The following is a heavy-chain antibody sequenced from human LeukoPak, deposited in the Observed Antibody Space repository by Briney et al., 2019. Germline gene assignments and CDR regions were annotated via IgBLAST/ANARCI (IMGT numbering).Heavy chain of an antibody. CDR1: GYTSTNYY. D-gene: IGHD2-8*01. CDR2: INPSGGST. J-gene: IGHJ4*02. Sequence: ASVKVSCKASGYTSTNYYMHWVRQAPGQGLGWMGIINPSGGSTSYAQKFQGRVTMTRDTSTSTVYMELSSLRSEDTAVYYCARYEGAYYFDYWGQGTLVTVSS. V-gene: IGHV1-46*01. CDR3: ARYEGAYYFDY.